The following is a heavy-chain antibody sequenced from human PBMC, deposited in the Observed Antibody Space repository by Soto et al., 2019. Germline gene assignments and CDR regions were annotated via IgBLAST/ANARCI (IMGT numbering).Heavy chain of an antibody. V-gene: IGHV1-2*04. CDR1: GYTFTGYY. CDR3: ARAGTPYYFGSGSYYNWFDP. D-gene: IGHD3-10*01. J-gene: IGHJ5*02. Sequence: ASVNVSCKASGYTFTGYYMHWVRQAPGQGLEWMGWINPNSGGTNYAQKFQGWVTMTRDTSISTAYMELSRLRSDDTAVYYCARAGTPYYFGSGSYYNWFDPWCQGILVTVSS. CDR2: INPNSGGT.